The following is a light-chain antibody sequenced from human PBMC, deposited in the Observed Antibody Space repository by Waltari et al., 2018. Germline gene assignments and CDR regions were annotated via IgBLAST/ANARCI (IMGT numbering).Light chain of an antibody. J-gene: IGKJ4*01. CDR3: QQLNSHPLT. V-gene: IGKV1-9*01. CDR2: AAS. CDR1: QGISSY. Sequence: IQLTQSPSSLSASVGDRVTITCRVSQGISSYLAWYQQKPGKAPKLLIYAASTLQSGVPSRFSGSGSGTDFTLTISSLQPEDFASYYCQQLNSHPLTFGGGTKVEIK.